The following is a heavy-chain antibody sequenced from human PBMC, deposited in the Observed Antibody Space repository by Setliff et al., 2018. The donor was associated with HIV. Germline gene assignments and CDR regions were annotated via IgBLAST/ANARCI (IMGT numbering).Heavy chain of an antibody. D-gene: IGHD2-15*01. V-gene: IGHV4-59*01. CDR1: GGSISSYD. CDR3: ARNPCSGGSCPDAFDI. Sequence: PSETLSLTCTVSGGSISSYDWSWIRQPPGKGLEWIGYVYYSGSTNYNPSLKSRVTISVDTSKNQFSLKLSSVTAADTAVYYCARNPCSGGSCPDAFDIWGQGTMVTVSS. CDR2: VYYSGST. J-gene: IGHJ3*02.